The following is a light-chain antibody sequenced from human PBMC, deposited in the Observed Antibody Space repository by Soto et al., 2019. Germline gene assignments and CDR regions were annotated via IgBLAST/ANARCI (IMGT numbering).Light chain of an antibody. CDR3: SSYTTSNTYV. CDR2: EVN. Sequence: QSALTQPASVSGSPGQSITFSCTGTSSDIGVYNYVSWYQQHPGKAPKLMIYEVNNRPSGVSNRFSGSKSGNTASLTISGLQAEDEADYYWSSYTTSNTYVFGTGTKVTVL. CDR1: SSDIGVYNY. J-gene: IGLJ1*01. V-gene: IGLV2-14*01.